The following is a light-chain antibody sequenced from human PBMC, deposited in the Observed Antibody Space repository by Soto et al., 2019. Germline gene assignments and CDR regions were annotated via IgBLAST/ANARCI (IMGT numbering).Light chain of an antibody. CDR3: QTWGTGIQV. J-gene: IGLJ1*01. Sequence: QLVLTQSPSASASLGASVKLTCTLSSGHIRYAIAWHQQQPEKGPRYLMKVNSDGSHSKGDGIPDRFSGSSSGSERYLTISSLQSEDEADYYCQTWGTGIQVFGAGTKLTVL. CDR2: VNSDGSH. V-gene: IGLV4-69*01. CDR1: SGHIRYA.